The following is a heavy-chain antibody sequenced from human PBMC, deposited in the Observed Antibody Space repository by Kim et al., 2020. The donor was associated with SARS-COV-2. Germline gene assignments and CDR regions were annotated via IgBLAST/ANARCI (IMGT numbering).Heavy chain of an antibody. Sequence: SETLSLTCSVSGGSVSRSPSYWGWIRQPPGKGLEWIGSIYHSGSTYYTPSLRSRLAISVDTAKNQFSLRLSSVTAADTAVYYCARLIGDTSDYQGFIYA. CDR3: ARLIGDTSDYQGFIYA. CDR2: IYHSGST. V-gene: IGHV4-39*01. CDR1: GGSVSRSPSY. J-gene: IGHJ3*01. D-gene: IGHD3-16*01.